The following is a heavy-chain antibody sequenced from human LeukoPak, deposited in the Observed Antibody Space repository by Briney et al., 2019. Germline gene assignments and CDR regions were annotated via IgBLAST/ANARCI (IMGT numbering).Heavy chain of an antibody. CDR3: NRVTGDYYGSDEIYYFDY. CDR2: IRSKAYGGTT. D-gene: IGHD3-10*01. CDR1: GFTFGDYA. Sequence: GGSLRLSCTASGFTFGDYAMSWFRQAPGKGLEWVGFIRSKAYGGTTEYAASVKGRFTISRDDSKSIAYLQMNSLKTEDTAVYYCNRVTGDYYGSDEIYYFDYRGQGTLVTVSS. J-gene: IGHJ4*02. V-gene: IGHV3-49*03.